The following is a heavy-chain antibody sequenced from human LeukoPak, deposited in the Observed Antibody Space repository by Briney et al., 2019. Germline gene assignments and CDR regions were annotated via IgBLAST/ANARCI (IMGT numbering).Heavy chain of an antibody. CDR3: ASHTGSHAFDI. J-gene: IGHJ3*02. CDR2: IYPGDSDT. Sequence: GESLKISCKGSGYSFTSYWIAWVRQMPGKGLEWMGVIYPGDSDTRYSPSFQGQVTISADKSITTAYLQWSSLKASDTAMYYCASHTGSHAFDIWGQGTMVTVSS. D-gene: IGHD1-14*01. V-gene: IGHV5-51*01. CDR1: GYSFTSYW.